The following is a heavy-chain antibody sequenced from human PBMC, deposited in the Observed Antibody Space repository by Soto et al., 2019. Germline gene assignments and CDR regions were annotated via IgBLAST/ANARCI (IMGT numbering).Heavy chain of an antibody. D-gene: IGHD3-22*01. V-gene: IGHV3-30*18. CDR3: AKDLHRMVINYYSYYAMDV. CDR1: GFTFSSHG. J-gene: IGHJ6*02. Sequence: GGSLRLSCAASGFTFSSHGMHWVRQAPGKGLEWVAGILFDGRKKYYADSVKGRFTVSRDNTRNTLYLQMNSLGAEATAVYYCAKDLHRMVINYYSYYAMDVWGQGTTVTVSS. CDR2: ILFDGRKK.